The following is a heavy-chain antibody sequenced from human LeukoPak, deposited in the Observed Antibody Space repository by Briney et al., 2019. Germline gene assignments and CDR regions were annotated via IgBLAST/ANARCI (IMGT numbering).Heavy chain of an antibody. Sequence: SETLSLTCSVSGGSLSSSSYYWGWIRQPPGRGLGWIGNIYETGSTNYNPPLKSRVTISVDTSKNPFSLKLSSVTAADTAVYYCARHRYYGSGSYRVAHLTFDPWGQGTLVTVSS. D-gene: IGHD3-10*01. V-gene: IGHV4-39*01. CDR1: GGSLSSSSYY. J-gene: IGHJ5*02. CDR3: ARHRYYGSGSYRVAHLTFDP. CDR2: IYETGST.